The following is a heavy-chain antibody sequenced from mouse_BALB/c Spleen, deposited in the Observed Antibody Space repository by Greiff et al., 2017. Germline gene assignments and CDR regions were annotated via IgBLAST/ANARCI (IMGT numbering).Heavy chain of an antibody. D-gene: IGHD1-1*01. Sequence: QVQLKESGPGLVAPSQSLSITCTVSGFSLTSHGVHWVRQPPGKGLEWLGVIWAGGSTNYNSALMSRLSISKDNAKSQVFLKMNSLQTDDTAMYYCARYYGYAMDYWGQGTSVTVSS. CDR1: GFSLTSHG. J-gene: IGHJ4*01. CDR2: IWAGGST. CDR3: ARYYGYAMDY. V-gene: IGHV2-9*02.